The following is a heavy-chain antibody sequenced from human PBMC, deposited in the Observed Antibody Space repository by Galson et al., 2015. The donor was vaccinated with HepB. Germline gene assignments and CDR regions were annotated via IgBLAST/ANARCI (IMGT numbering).Heavy chain of an antibody. CDR1: GFTFSNAW. J-gene: IGHJ4*02. CDR2: IKSKTDGGTT. Sequence: SLRLSCAASGFTFSNAWMSWVRQAPGKGLEWVGRIKSKTDGGTTDYAAPVKGRFTISRDDSKNTLYLQMNSLKTEDTAVYYCTTYPGSGYTNFDYWGQGTLVTVSS. D-gene: IGHD3-22*01. V-gene: IGHV3-15*01. CDR3: TTYPGSGYTNFDY.